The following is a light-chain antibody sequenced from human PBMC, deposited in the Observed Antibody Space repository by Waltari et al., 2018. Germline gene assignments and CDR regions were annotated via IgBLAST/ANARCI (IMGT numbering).Light chain of an antibody. V-gene: IGKV4-1*01. CDR1: QSVLYSSNNQNY. CDR3: QQYDSAPLT. J-gene: IGKJ4*01. Sequence: DIVMTQSPDSLAVSLCDRATITCKSSQSVLYSSNNQNYLAWYQQKPGQPPNLLIYWASTRESGVPDRFSGSGSGTDFTLTISSLQAEDVAVYYCQQYDSAPLTFGGGTRVEIK. CDR2: WAS.